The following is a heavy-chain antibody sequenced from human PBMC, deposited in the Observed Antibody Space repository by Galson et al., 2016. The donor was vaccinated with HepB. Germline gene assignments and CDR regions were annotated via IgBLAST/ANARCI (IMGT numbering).Heavy chain of an antibody. D-gene: IGHD6-19*01. CDR2: IIAFFATTS. Sequence: SVKVSCKASGGSFSRFAISWVRQAPGQGLEWMGGIIAFFATTSNYAQKFQGRVTFTADESTSTAYMELSSLRSEDTAMYYCAKSSVSSSDWLNLYDLWGQGTLVTVSS. V-gene: IGHV1-69*13. CDR1: GGSFSRFA. CDR3: AKSSVSSSDWLNLYDL. J-gene: IGHJ4*02.